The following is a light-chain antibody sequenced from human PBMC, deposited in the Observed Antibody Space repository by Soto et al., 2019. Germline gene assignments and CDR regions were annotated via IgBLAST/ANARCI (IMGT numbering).Light chain of an antibody. Sequence: QSVLTQPASVSGSPGQSITISCTGTSSDVGACTYVSWYQQHPGKAPKLMIFEVSDRPSGVSNRFSGSKSGNTASLTISGLQAEDEADYYCSSYTTSNTLVFGGGTKLTVL. J-gene: IGLJ2*01. CDR2: EVS. CDR3: SSYTTSNTLV. V-gene: IGLV2-14*01. CDR1: SSDVGACTY.